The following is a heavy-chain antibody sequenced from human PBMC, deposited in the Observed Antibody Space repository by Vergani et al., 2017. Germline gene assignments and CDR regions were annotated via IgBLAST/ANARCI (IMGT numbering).Heavy chain of an antibody. D-gene: IGHD2-2*02. J-gene: IGHJ4*02. V-gene: IGHV5-51*01. CDR2: IYSGDSDT. Sequence: EVQLVQSGAEVNKPGESLQISCKGSGYNFTTYWIGWVRQMPGKGLEWMGIIYSGDSDTRYSPSFQGQVTISVDKSISTAYLQWSSLRASDTAIYYCARFGYISPSTADYWGQGTLVTVSS. CDR1: GYNFTTYW. CDR3: ARFGYISPSTADY.